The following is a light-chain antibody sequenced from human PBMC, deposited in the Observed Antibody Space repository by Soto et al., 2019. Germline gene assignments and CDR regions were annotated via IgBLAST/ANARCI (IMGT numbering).Light chain of an antibody. V-gene: IGKV3-20*01. CDR3: QQYGSSPQT. Sequence: EIVMTQSPATLSVSPGERATLSCRASQSVDINLAWYQKKAGQAPRLLIHGASNRATGIPDRFSGSGSGTDFTLTITRLEPEDFAVYYCQQYGSSPQTFGQGTKGDIK. CDR2: GAS. CDR1: QSVDIN. J-gene: IGKJ1*01.